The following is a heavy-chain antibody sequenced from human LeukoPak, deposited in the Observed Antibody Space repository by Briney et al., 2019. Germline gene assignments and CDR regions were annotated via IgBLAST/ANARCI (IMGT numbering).Heavy chain of an antibody. CDR1: GYTFTGYY. Sequence: ASVKVSCKASGYTFTGYYMHWVRQAPGQGLEWMGWINPNSGGTNYAQKFQGRVTMTRDTSISTAYMELSRLRSDDTAVYYCARDLGYSYGLVDAFDIWGQGTMVTVSS. J-gene: IGHJ3*02. CDR2: INPNSGGT. CDR3: ARDLGYSYGLVDAFDI. V-gene: IGHV1-2*02. D-gene: IGHD5-18*01.